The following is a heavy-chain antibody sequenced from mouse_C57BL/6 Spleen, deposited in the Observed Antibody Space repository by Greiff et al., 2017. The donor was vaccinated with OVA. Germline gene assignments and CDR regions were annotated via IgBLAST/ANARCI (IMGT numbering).Heavy chain of an antibody. CDR3: ARGDFDRGYFDY. J-gene: IGHJ2*01. CDR2: ISSGGSYT. CDR1: GFTFSSYG. V-gene: IGHV5-6*01. Sequence: EVKLVESGGDLVKPGGSLKLSCAASGFTFSSYGMSWVRQTPDKRLEWVATISSGGSYTYYPDSVKGRFTISRDNAKNTLYLQMSSLKSEDTAMYYCARGDFDRGYFDYWGQGTTLTVSS.